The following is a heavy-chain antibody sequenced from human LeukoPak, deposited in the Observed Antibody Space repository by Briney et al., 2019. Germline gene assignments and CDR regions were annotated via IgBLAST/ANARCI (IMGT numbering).Heavy chain of an antibody. CDR1: GGSISSGGYY. V-gene: IGHV4-31*03. Sequence: SETLSLTCTVSGGSISSGGYYWSWIRQHPGKGLEWIGYIYYSGSTYYNPSLKSRVTISVDTSKNQFSLKLSSVTAADTAVYYCGRSGSWYDRDAFDVWGQGTMVTVSS. CDR3: GRSGSWYDRDAFDV. J-gene: IGHJ3*01. D-gene: IGHD6-13*01. CDR2: IYYSGST.